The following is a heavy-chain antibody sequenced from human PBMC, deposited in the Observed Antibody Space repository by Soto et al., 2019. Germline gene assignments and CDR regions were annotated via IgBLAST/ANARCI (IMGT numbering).Heavy chain of an antibody. CDR1: GFTVNSHA. J-gene: IGHJ6*02. Sequence: EVQLLESGGGVVQRGGSLRLSCAASGFTVNSHAMSWVRQAPGKGLEWVASISGSGDGTYYGDSVKGRFTISRDSSSSTLYLQMNTLRGEDTAVYFCTKSRSGILMVYGFGGMDVWGQGTTVTVSS. CDR2: ISGSGDGT. CDR3: TKSRSGILMVYGFGGMDV. V-gene: IGHV3-23*01. D-gene: IGHD2-8*01.